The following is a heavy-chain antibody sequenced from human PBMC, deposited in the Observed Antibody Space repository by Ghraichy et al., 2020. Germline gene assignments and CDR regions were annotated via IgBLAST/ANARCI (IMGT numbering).Heavy chain of an antibody. CDR2: VNHRGST. CDR3: ARDGAARRQRVLVY. V-gene: IGHV4-34*01. Sequence: SETLSLTCAVNDGSFSGYHWSWVSQPPGKGLEWIGGVNHRGSTTYNPSLKSRVTVSVDTSKNQFSLKLNSVTAADTAVYYCARDGAARRQRVLVYWGQGTLVTVSS. CDR1: DGSFSGYH. J-gene: IGHJ4*02. D-gene: IGHD6-6*01.